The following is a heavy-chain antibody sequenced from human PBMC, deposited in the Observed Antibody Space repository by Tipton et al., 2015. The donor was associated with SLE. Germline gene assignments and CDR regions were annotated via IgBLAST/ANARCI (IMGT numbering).Heavy chain of an antibody. CDR3: ARALPFNYDFWSGYSTDPFDV. CDR1: GGSISNLY. Sequence: LSLTCNVSGGSISNLYWSWIRQPPGKPLEWIGYVYYGGSTKYNPSLKSRVAISVDTSKNQFSLKLTSVTAADTAVYYCARALPFNYDFWSGYSTDPFDVWGQGTMVTVSA. D-gene: IGHD3-3*01. J-gene: IGHJ3*01. V-gene: IGHV4-59*11. CDR2: VYYGGST.